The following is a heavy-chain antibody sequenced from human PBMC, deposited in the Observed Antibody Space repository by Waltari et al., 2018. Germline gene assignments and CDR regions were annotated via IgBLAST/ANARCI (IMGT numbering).Heavy chain of an antibody. Sequence: QVQLVQSGAEVKKPGASVKVSCKASGYTFTSYDINWVRQATGQGLEWMGWRNPNSGNTGYAQKFQGRVTMTRNTSISTAYMELSSLRSEDTAVYYCARVPWELLQDYYYYGMDVWGQGTTVTVSS. J-gene: IGHJ6*02. CDR1: GYTFTSYD. CDR3: ARVPWELLQDYYYYGMDV. V-gene: IGHV1-8*01. D-gene: IGHD1-26*01. CDR2: RNPNSGNT.